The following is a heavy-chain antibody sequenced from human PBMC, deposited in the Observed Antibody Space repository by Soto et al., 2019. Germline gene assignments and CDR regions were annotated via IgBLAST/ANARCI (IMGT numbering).Heavy chain of an antibody. Sequence: SETLSLTFSVSGAALNSGNYYWSRIRQVPGKGLEWIGHIYLTGAVDYNPSLRDRITISQDASERQFSLNLRLVTAADTAVYYCARLRIATNNYKWFDPWGQGTLVTVSS. CDR3: ARLRIATNNYKWFDP. CDR2: IYLTGAV. D-gene: IGHD1-26*01. V-gene: IGHV4-31*03. CDR1: GAALNSGNYY. J-gene: IGHJ5*02.